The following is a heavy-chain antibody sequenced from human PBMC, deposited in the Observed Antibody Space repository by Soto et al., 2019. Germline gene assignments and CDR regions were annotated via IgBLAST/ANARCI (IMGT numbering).Heavy chain of an antibody. CDR3: ARRRSITGTLNWFDP. J-gene: IGHJ5*02. Sequence: QVQLQESGPGLVKPSETLSFTCTVSGGSISSYYWSWIRQPPGKGLEWIGYIYYSGSTNYNPSLKSRVTISVDTSKNQFSLKLSSVTAADTAVYYCARRRSITGTLNWFDPWGQGTLVTVSS. CDR1: GGSISSYY. V-gene: IGHV4-59*01. CDR2: IYYSGST. D-gene: IGHD1-20*01.